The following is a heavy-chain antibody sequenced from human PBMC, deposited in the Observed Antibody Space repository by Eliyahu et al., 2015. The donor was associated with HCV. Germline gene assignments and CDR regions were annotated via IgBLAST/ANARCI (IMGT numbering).Heavy chain of an antibody. D-gene: IGHD3-16*01. J-gene: IGHJ4*02. CDR1: GFTFSDNY. CDR2: IRRKANSYTT. Sequence: SLRLSCGASGFTFSDNYIDWVRQAPGKGLEWVGRIRRKANSYTTEYVASVRGRFTDSRDDSKNSAFLQMNSLQAEDTAVYFCTRVGGTXGKXTVFHDYWGQGVLVTVSS. CDR3: TRVGGTXGKXTVFHDY. V-gene: IGHV3-72*01.